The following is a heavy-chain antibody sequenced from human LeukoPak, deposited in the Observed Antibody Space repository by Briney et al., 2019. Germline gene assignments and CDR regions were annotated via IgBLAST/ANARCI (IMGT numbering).Heavy chain of an antibody. D-gene: IGHD6-13*01. J-gene: IGHJ5*01. CDR3: AGERPSSSWYDF. CDR1: GFTFRSFG. Sequence: GGSLRLSCAASGFTFRSFGMNWVRQTPGKGLEWVSGIYTNGRDTRYADSVKGRFTISRDNSKNTLYLQMNSLRVEDTAVYYCAGERPSSSWYDFWGQGTLVTVSS. CDR2: IYTNGRDT. V-gene: IGHV3-23*05.